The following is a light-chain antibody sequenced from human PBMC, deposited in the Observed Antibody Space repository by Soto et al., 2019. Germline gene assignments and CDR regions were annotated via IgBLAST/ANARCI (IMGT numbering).Light chain of an antibody. Sequence: EIVMTQSPATLSVSPGERATLSCRASQSVSSNLDWYLQKPGQAPRLLIYGASTRATGIPARFSGSGSGTEFSLSISSLQSEDFAVYYCQQYNNWPPLTFGGGTNVEIK. J-gene: IGKJ4*01. CDR2: GAS. V-gene: IGKV3-15*01. CDR1: QSVSSN. CDR3: QQYNNWPPLT.